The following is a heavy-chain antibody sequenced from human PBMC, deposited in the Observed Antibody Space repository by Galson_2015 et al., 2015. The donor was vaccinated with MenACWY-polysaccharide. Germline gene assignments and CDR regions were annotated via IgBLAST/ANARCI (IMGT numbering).Heavy chain of an antibody. CDR2: TYRGSN. Sequence: CAISGDSVSNNHVAWNWIRQSPSRGLEWLGRTYRGSNQYAASMRGRIAIHSDTSTNQFSLQLSSVTPEDTGLYYCARGAYSPFDIWGQGTMVTVSS. CDR1: GDSVSNNHVA. V-gene: IGHV6-1*01. CDR3: ARGAYSPFDI. J-gene: IGHJ3*02. D-gene: IGHD2-15*01.